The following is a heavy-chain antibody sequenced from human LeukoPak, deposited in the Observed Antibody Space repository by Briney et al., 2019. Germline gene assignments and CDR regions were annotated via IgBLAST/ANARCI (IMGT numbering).Heavy chain of an antibody. Sequence: PGGSLRLSCAASGFTFSSYSMNWVRQAPGKGLEWVSSISSSSSYIYYADSVKGRFTISRDNAKNSLYLQMNSLRAEDTAVYYCARGYSRWFHIAAAGPHSHWFDPWGQGTLVTVSS. V-gene: IGHV3-21*04. CDR3: ARGYSRWFHIAAAGPHSHWFDP. J-gene: IGHJ5*02. CDR1: GFTFSSYS. D-gene: IGHD6-13*01. CDR2: ISSSSSYI.